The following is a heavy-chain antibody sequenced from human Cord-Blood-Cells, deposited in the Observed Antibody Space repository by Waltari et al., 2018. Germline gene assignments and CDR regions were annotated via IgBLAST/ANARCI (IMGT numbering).Heavy chain of an antibody. D-gene: IGHD2-8*02. Sequence: QVQLQESGPGLVKPPETLSLPCAVSGYSISSGYYWGWIRQPPGKGLEWVGSICHRGMTDYHPSLKSRRTRSVDASKNQFSLKLSSVAAADTAVYYCARVLYCTAGVGYNWFDPGGQGTLVTVSS. CDR1: GYSISSGYY. J-gene: IGHJ5*02. CDR3: ARVLYCTAGVGYNWFDP. V-gene: IGHV4-38-2*01. CDR2: ICHRGMT.